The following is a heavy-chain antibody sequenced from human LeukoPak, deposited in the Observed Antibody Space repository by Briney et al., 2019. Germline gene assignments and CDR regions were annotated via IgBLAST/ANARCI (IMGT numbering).Heavy chain of an antibody. J-gene: IGHJ4*02. CDR1: GGTFSSYA. CDR3: AGGRTIPPQPADY. D-gene: IGHD2-15*01. Sequence: ASVKVSFKASGGTFSSYAISWVRQAPGQGLEWMGGIIPIFGTANYAQKFQGRVMITADESTSTAYMELSSLRSEDTAVYYCAGGRTIPPQPADYWGQGTLVTVSS. CDR2: IIPIFGTA. V-gene: IGHV1-69*13.